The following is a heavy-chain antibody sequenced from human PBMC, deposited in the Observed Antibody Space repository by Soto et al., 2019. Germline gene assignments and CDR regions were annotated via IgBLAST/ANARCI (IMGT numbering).Heavy chain of an antibody. CDR3: ARAYGWELLEYYVMDF. D-gene: IGHD1-26*01. CDR2: INPNSGGT. J-gene: IGHJ6*02. V-gene: IGHV1-2*02. Sequence: ASVKVSCKASGYTFTGYYMHWVRQAPGQGLEWMGWINPNSGGTNYAQKFQGRVTMTRDTSISTAYMELSRLRSDDTAVYYCARAYGWELLEYYVMDFWGQGTTVTVYS. CDR1: GYTFTGYY.